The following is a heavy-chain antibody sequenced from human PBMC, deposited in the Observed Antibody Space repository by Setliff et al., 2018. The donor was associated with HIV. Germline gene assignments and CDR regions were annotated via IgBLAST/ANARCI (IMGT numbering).Heavy chain of an antibody. CDR3: ARHPPYCSGGSCYRGRGYYFDY. D-gene: IGHD2-15*01. V-gene: IGHV4-39*01. CDR1: GGSIRSTSYY. CDR2: IYYSGST. J-gene: IGHJ4*02. Sequence: LSLTCTVSGGSIRSTSYYWGWIRQPPGKGLEWIGSIYYSGSTYYNPSLKGRVTISVDTSKNQFSLKLSSVTAADTAVYYCARHPPYCSGGSCYRGRGYYFDYWGQGTLVTVS.